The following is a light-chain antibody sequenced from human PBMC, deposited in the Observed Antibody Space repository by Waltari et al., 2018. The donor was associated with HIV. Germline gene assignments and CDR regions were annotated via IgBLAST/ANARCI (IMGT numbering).Light chain of an antibody. V-gene: IGLV6-57*04. Sequence: FMLNQPHPVSESPGQKVTIPCTRSSGRLASNYVQWYQQRPGSAPTNVIYEGNQTPSCVPYRFSGSIDCSSNSASLTISGLKTEDEADYYCQSYDSSILGGGTKLTVL. J-gene: IGLJ2*01. CDR3: QSYDSSI. CDR1: SGRLASNY. CDR2: EGN.